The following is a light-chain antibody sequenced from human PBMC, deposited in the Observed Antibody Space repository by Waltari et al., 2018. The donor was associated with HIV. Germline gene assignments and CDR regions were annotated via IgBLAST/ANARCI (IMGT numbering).Light chain of an antibody. V-gene: IGLV1-40*01. CDR3: QSFDSGLSGGV. CDR2: GNK. CDR1: SSNIGADYD. Sequence: QSVLTQPPSVFGAPGQRVTISCTGISSNIGADYDVQWYQQVPGTAPKLLIYGNKMRAAGFPDRFSGSKSGTSAPLAITGLQAEDEADYYCQSFDSGLSGGVFGGGTRLIVL. J-gene: IGLJ2*01.